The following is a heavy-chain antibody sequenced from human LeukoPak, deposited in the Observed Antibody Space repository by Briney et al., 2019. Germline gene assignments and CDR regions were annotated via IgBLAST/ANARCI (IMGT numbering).Heavy chain of an antibody. Sequence: ASVKVSCKASGYTFTSYDINWVRQATGQGPEWMGWMNPNSGNTGYAQKFQGRVTITRNTSISTAYMELSSLRSEDTAVYYCARYPRSNYNFDYWGQGTLVTVSS. J-gene: IGHJ4*02. CDR1: GYTFTSYD. D-gene: IGHD5-24*01. V-gene: IGHV1-8*03. CDR3: ARYPRSNYNFDY. CDR2: MNPNSGNT.